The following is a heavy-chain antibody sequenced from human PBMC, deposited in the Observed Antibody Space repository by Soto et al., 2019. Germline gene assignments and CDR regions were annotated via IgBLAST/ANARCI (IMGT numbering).Heavy chain of an antibody. CDR1: GFTFDDHA. V-gene: IGHV3-9*01. J-gene: IGHJ5*02. D-gene: IGHD3-10*01. CDR2: ISWHSATK. CDR3: ARLIGSGSFFWFDP. Sequence: DVQLVESGGGLVQPGRSLRLSCEGSGFTFDDHAMHWVRQRPGKGLGWVSGISWHSATKDYADSVRGRFFISRDNIKSLLFADMNILRPEDTAMYFCARLIGSGSFFWFDPWGQGTLVTVSS.